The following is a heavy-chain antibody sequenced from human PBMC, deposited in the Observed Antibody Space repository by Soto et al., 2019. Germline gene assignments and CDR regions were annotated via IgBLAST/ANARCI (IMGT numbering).Heavy chain of an antibody. J-gene: IGHJ5*02. D-gene: IGHD1-1*01. Sequence: GASVKVSCKASGYTFTSYAMHWVRQAPGQRLEWMGWINAGNGNTKYSQKFQGRVTITRDTSASTAYMELSSLRSEDTAVYYCARVGSHWNGNWFDPWGQGTLVTVSS. CDR3: ARVGSHWNGNWFDP. CDR1: GYTFTSYA. V-gene: IGHV1-3*01. CDR2: INAGNGNT.